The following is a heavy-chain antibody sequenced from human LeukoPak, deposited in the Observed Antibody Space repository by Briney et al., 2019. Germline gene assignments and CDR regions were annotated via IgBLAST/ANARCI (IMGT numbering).Heavy chain of an antibody. J-gene: IGHJ4*02. CDR3: ARARYFDWLIVDY. CDR1: GFTFSSYS. D-gene: IGHD3-9*01. Sequence: GGSLRLSCAASGFTFSSYSMNCVRQAPGKGLEWFSSISSSSSYIYYADSVKGRFTISRDNAKNSLYLQMNSLRAEDTAAYYCARARYFDWLIVDYWGQGTLVTVSS. V-gene: IGHV3-21*01. CDR2: ISSSSSYI.